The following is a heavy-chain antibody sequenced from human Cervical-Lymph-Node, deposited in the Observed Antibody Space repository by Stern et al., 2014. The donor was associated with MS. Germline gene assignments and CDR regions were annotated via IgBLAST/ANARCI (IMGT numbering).Heavy chain of an antibody. CDR1: GGTFSSYA. CDR2: INPIFGTA. J-gene: IGHJ3*02. V-gene: IGHV1-69*12. D-gene: IGHD1-26*01. CDR3: ARGVVSSGIHPPSAFDI. Sequence: QVQLVQSGAEVKKPGSSVKVSCKASGGTFSSYAISWVRQAPGQGLEWMGGINPIFGTANYAQKFQGRVTITADESTSTAYMELSSLRSEDTAVYYCARGVVSSGIHPPSAFDIWGQGTMVTVSS.